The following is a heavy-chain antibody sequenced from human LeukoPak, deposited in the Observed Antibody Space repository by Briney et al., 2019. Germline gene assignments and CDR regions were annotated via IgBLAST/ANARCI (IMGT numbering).Heavy chain of an antibody. J-gene: IGHJ4*02. V-gene: IGHV4-39*07. CDR1: GGSISSSSYY. Sequence: SETLSLTCTVSGGSISSSSYYWGWIRQPPGKGLEWIGSIYYSGSTYYNPSLKSRVTISVDTSKNQFSLKLSSVTAADTAVYYCATSFGPVIAAAGTGADWGQGTLVTVSS. CDR2: IYYSGST. D-gene: IGHD6-13*01. CDR3: ATSFGPVIAAAGTGAD.